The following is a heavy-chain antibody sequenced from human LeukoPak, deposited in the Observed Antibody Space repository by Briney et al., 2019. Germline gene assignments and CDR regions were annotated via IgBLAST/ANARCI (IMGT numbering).Heavy chain of an antibody. V-gene: IGHV4-34*01. D-gene: IGHD3-22*01. CDR3: ARGPPMIVVDRAFDI. CDR2: INHSGST. J-gene: IGHJ3*02. Sequence: PSETLSLTCAVYGGSFSGYYWSWIRQPPGKGLEWIGEINHSGSTNYNPSLKSRVTISVDTSKNQFSLKLSSVTAADTAVYYCARGPPMIVVDRAFDIWGQGTMVTVSS. CDR1: GGSFSGYY.